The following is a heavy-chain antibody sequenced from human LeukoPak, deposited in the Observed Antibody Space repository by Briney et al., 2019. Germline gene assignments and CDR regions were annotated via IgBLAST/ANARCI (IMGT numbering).Heavy chain of an antibody. CDR2: ISGSGGDT. CDR3: AKGSGDPADFDY. J-gene: IGHJ4*02. D-gene: IGHD1-1*01. V-gene: IGHV3-23*01. CDR1: GYTFRSYA. Sequence: PGGSLRLSCAVSGYTFRSYAMSWVRQAAGKGLEWVSTISGSGGDTYYADSVKGRFTISRDNSKNTLYLQMNSLRVEDTAVYYCAKGSGDPADFDYWGQGTLVTVSS.